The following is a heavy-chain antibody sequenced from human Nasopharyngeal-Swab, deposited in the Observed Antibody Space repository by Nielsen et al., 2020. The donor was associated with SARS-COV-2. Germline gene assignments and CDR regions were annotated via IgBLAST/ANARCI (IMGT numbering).Heavy chain of an antibody. CDR2: ISYDGSNK. CDR1: GFTFSSYG. J-gene: IGHJ4*02. CDR3: AKDRSSGSVDY. V-gene: IGHV3-30*18. Sequence: GGSLRLSCAASGFTFSSYGMHWVRQAPGKRLEWVAVISYDGSNKYYADSVKGRFTISRDNSKNTLYLQMNSLRAEDTAVYYCAKDRSSGSVDYWGQGTLVTVSS. D-gene: IGHD6-19*01.